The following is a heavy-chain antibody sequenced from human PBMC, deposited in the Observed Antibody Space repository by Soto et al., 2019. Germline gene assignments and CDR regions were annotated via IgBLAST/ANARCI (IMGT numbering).Heavy chain of an antibody. CDR1: GGSIRDYY. J-gene: IGHJ4*02. Sequence: SETLSLTCSVSGGSIRDYYWSWIRQPPGKGLELIGYIYYSGSTNYNPSLKSRVTISIDTSRNQFSLKLNSVTAADTAVYYCAREDDFLTGYIDSWGQGTLVTVSS. CDR3: AREDDFLTGYIDS. D-gene: IGHD3-9*01. CDR2: IYYSGST. V-gene: IGHV4-59*01.